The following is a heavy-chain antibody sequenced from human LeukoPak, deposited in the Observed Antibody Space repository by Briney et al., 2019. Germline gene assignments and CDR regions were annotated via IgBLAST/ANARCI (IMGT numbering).Heavy chain of an antibody. J-gene: IGHJ4*02. CDR3: ASRGY. Sequence: PETLSLTCAVYGGSFSGYYWSWIRQPPGKGPEWIGEINHSGSTNYNPSLKSRVTISVDTSKNQFSLKLSSVTAADTAVYYCASRGYWGQGTLVTVSS. CDR1: GGSFSGYY. V-gene: IGHV4-34*01. D-gene: IGHD3-10*01. CDR2: INHSGST.